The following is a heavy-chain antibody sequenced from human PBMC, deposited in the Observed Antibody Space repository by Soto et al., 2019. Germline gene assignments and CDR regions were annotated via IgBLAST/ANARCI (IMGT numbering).Heavy chain of an antibody. D-gene: IGHD6-6*01. CDR3: ARDPHLAASDY. CDR1: GFTSSDYY. V-gene: IGHV3-11*06. CDR2: ISSSSSYT. J-gene: IGHJ4*02. Sequence: PGGSLRLSCAACGFTSSDYYMSWIRQAPGKGLECVSYISSSSSYTNYADAVKGRFTITRDDAKNSRYLQMNSLRAEDTAVYYCARDPHLAASDYWGQGTLVTVSS.